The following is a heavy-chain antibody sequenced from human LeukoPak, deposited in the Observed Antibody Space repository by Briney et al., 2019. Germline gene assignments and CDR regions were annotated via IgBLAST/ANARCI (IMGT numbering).Heavy chain of an antibody. CDR3: AKGRYSSGWSDSFHY. D-gene: IGHD6-19*01. CDR1: GFTFTSYG. Sequence: PGGSLRLSCAASGFTFTSYGMSWVRQAPGKGLEWVSSVSSSGDKKYYADSVKGRFTISRDNSKNTLYLQVNSLRAEDTAVYYCAKGRYSSGWSDSFHYWGQGTLVTVSS. V-gene: IGHV3-23*01. CDR2: VSSSGDKK. J-gene: IGHJ4*02.